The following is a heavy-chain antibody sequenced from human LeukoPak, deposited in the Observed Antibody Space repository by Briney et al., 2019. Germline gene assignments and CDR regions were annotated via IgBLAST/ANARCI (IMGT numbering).Heavy chain of an antibody. J-gene: IGHJ3*02. V-gene: IGHV4-4*02. Sequence: SGTLSLTCAVSGGSISSSNWWSWVRPPPGKGLEWIGEIYHSGSTNYNPSLKSRVTISVDKSKNQFSLKLSSVTAADTAVYYCARDRAASSSSWYGAINAKDAFDIWGQGTMVTVSS. D-gene: IGHD6-13*01. CDR1: GGSISSSNW. CDR3: ARDRAASSSSWYGAINAKDAFDI. CDR2: IYHSGST.